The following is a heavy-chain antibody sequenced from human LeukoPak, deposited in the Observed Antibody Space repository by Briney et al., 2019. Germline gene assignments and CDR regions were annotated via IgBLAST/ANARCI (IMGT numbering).Heavy chain of an antibody. V-gene: IGHV3-21*05. CDR2: ISGSGGII. CDR1: GFTFNTYT. D-gene: IGHD6-13*01. Sequence: GGSLRLSCAASGFTFNTYTMNWVRQAPGKGLEWVSYISGSGGIIDYADSVKGRFTISRDNAKNSLYLQMNSLRAEDTAVYYCARGGGYGAELDYWGQGTLVTVSS. J-gene: IGHJ4*02. CDR3: ARGGGYGAELDY.